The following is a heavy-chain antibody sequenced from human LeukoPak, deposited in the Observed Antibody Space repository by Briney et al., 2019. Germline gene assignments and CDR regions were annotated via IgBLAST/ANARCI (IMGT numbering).Heavy chain of an antibody. D-gene: IGHD3-3*01. V-gene: IGHV4-34*01. CDR2: INHSGST. CDR1: GGSFSGYY. Sequence: PSETLSLTCAVYGGSFSGYYWSWIRQPPGKGLEWIGEINHSGSTNYNPSLKSRVTISVDTSKNQFSLKLSSVTAADTAVYYCARVQSHYDFWSGYRYYFDYWGQGTLVTVSS. J-gene: IGHJ4*02. CDR3: ARVQSHYDFWSGYRYYFDY.